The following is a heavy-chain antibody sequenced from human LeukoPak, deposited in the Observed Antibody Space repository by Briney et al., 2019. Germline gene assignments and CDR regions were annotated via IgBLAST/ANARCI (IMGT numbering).Heavy chain of an antibody. Sequence: ASVEVSCKASGYTFTSYGISWVRQAPGQGLEWMGWISAHNGNTKYAQKLQGRATMTTDTSTSTAYMESRNLRSDDTAVYYCARGYYCSGGSCYSGCFDNWGQGTLVTVSS. CDR1: GYTFTSYG. CDR3: ARGYYCSGGSCYSGCFDN. J-gene: IGHJ4*02. CDR2: ISAHNGNT. D-gene: IGHD2-15*01. V-gene: IGHV1-18*01.